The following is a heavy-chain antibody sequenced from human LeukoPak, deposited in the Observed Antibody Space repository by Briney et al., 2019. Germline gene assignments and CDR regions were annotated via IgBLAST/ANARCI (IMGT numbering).Heavy chain of an antibody. J-gene: IGHJ4*02. Sequence: PGRSLRLSCAASGFTFSSSAMHWVRQAPGKGLEWVAVISYDGSNKYNADSVKGRFTISRDNSKNTLYLQMNSLRAEDTAMHCCASPAGYCSSTSCPMGYWGQGTLVTVSS. V-gene: IGHV3-30-3*01. CDR1: GFTFSSSA. CDR2: ISYDGSNK. CDR3: ASPAGYCSSTSCPMGY. D-gene: IGHD2-2*01.